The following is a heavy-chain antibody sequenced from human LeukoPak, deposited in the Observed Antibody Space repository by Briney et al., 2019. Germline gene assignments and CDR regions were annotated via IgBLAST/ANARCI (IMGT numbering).Heavy chain of an antibody. J-gene: IGHJ4*02. Sequence: GGSLRLSCTASGFTFDDYAMSWFRQAPGKGLEWVSSISSNGRYIYYADSVKGRLTISRDNAKNSVYLQMNSLRAEDTAVYYCARDGMGSYDYWGQGTLVTVSS. D-gene: IGHD3-10*01. CDR2: ISSNGRYI. CDR1: GFTFDDYA. V-gene: IGHV3-21*01. CDR3: ARDGMGSYDY.